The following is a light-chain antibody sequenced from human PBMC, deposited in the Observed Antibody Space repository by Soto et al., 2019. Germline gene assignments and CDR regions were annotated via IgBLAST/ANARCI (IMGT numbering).Light chain of an antibody. V-gene: IGKV3-20*01. CDR2: GAS. J-gene: IGKJ5*01. CDR1: QSVSSSY. CDR3: QQYNNWPS. Sequence: EIVLTQSPGTLSLSPGERATLSCRASQSVSSSYLAWYQQKPGQAPRLLIYGASSRATGIPDRFSGSGSGTEFILTISSLQSEDFAVYYCQQYNNWPSFGQGTRLEIK.